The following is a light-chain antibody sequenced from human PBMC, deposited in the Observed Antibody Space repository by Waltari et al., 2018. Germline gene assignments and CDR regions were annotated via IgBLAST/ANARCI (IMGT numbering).Light chain of an antibody. V-gene: IGKV4-1*01. CDR2: WAS. CDR3: QQYFSSPWT. J-gene: IGKJ1*01. Sequence: VMIQSPDSLAVSLCARATINCTSSLSVLFSANNKNYLGWYQQKPGHPPKLLIYWASTRNSGVPDRFSGSGSGTEFTLTISSLQAEDVAVYYCQQYFSSPWTFGQGTKVEIK. CDR1: LSVLFSANNKNY.